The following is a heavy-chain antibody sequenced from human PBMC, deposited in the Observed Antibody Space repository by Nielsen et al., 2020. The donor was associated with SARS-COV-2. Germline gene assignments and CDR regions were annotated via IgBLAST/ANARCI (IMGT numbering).Heavy chain of an antibody. V-gene: IGHV3-30*18. CDR1: GFTFSSFG. CDR3: AKSNVVRGIIGYYFEY. Sequence: GGSLRLSCAAFGFTFSSFGMYWVRQAPGKGLEWVAVISFDGSNTYYADSVKGRFTISRDNFKNTLYLQMNSLRTEDTAVYYCAKSNVVRGIIGYYFEYWGRGTAVNVSS. D-gene: IGHD3-10*01. CDR2: ISFDGSNT. J-gene: IGHJ4*02.